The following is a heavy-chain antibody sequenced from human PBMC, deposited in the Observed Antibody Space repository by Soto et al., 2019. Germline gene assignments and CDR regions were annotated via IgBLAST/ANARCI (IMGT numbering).Heavy chain of an antibody. J-gene: IGHJ6*02. D-gene: IGHD6-13*01. CDR2: IRSKAYGGTT. CDR1: GFTFGDYA. V-gene: IGHV3-49*03. Sequence: GGSLRLSWTASGFTFGDYAMSWFRQAPGKGLEWVGFIRSKAYGGTTEYAASVKGRFTISRDDSKSIAYLQMNSLKTEDTAVYYCTTGLEAAAGTVHYYYYYGMDVWGQGTTVTVSS. CDR3: TTGLEAAAGTVHYYYYYGMDV.